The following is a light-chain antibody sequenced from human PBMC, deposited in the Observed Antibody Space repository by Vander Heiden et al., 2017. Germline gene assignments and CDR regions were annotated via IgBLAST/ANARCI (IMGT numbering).Light chain of an antibody. CDR2: EVS. J-gene: IGLJ2*01. Sequence: QSALTQPPSASGSPGQSVPISCTGTSSDVGGYNYVSGYQQHPGKAPKLMIYEVSKRPSWVPDRFSGSKSGNTASLTVSGLQAEDEADYYCSSYAGSNNLVFGGGTKLTAL. CDR1: SSDVGGYNY. V-gene: IGLV2-8*01. CDR3: SSYAGSNNLV.